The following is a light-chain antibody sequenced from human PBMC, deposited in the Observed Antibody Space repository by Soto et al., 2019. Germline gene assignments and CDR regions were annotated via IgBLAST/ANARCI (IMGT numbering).Light chain of an antibody. V-gene: IGKV1-39*01. CDR2: SAS. CDR1: QYISIR. Sequence: DIEMTQSPSSLSASVGDRVSITCQISQYISIRLNWYQQKPGKAPKLLIYSASTLQSGVPSRFSGSISETDFTLTISSLQPEDFATYYCQQTYCTPLTFGGRTKVEIK. CDR3: QQTYCTPLT. J-gene: IGKJ4*01.